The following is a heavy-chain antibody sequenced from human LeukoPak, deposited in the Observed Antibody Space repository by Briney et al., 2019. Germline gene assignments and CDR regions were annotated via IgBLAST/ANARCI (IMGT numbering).Heavy chain of an antibody. Sequence: GGSLRLSCAASGFTFSSYWMSWVRQAPGKGLEWVSSISSSSSYIYYADSVKGRFTISRDNAKNSLYLQMNSLRAEDTAVYYCARDLSLVGATIDYWGQGTLVTVSS. D-gene: IGHD1-26*01. CDR2: ISSSSSYI. J-gene: IGHJ4*02. CDR1: GFTFSSYW. CDR3: ARDLSLVGATIDY. V-gene: IGHV3-21*01.